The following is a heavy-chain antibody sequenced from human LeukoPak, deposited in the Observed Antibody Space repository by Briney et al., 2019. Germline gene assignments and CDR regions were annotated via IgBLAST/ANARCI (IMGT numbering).Heavy chain of an antibody. D-gene: IGHD1-1*01. CDR2: IIPIFGTT. CDR3: ASSARPRQDRTLMFDY. CDR1: GFTFSSYA. J-gene: IGHJ4*02. V-gene: IGHV1-69*01. Sequence: PGGSLRLSCAASGFTFSSYAMHWVRQAPGKGLSGWGGIIPIFGTTNYAQKFQGRITITADESTSTAYMELSSLRSEDTAVYYCASSARPRQDRTLMFDYWGQGTLVTVSS.